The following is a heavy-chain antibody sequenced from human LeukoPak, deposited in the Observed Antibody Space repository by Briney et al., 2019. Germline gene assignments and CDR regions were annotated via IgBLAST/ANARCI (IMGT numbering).Heavy chain of an antibody. J-gene: IGHJ3*02. V-gene: IGHV5-51*01. D-gene: IGHD5/OR15-5a*01. CDR2: IYPGDSDT. Sequence: GESLKISCKGCGYSFTTYWIGWVRQKPGKGLEWMGIIYPGDSDTRYSPSFQGQVTISADKSISTAYLQWSSLKASDTAMYYCARPSTVNAFDIWGQGTMVTVSS. CDR3: ARPSTVNAFDI. CDR1: GYSFTTYW.